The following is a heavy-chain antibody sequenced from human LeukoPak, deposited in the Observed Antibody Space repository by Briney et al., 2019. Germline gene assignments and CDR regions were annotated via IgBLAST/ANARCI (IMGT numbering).Heavy chain of an antibody. CDR1: GGSISSHY. CDR3: ARGYCSSTSCSDFDY. D-gene: IGHD2-2*01. Sequence: SETLSLTCTVSGGSISSHYWSWIRQPPGKGLEWIGYIYYSGSTNYNPSLKSRVTISVDTSKNQFSLKLSSVTAADTAVYYCARGYCSSTSCSDFDYWGQGTLVTVSS. J-gene: IGHJ4*02. CDR2: IYYSGST. V-gene: IGHV4-59*11.